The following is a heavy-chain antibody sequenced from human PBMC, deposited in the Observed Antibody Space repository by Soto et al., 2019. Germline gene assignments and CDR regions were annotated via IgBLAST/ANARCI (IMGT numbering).Heavy chain of an antibody. D-gene: IGHD4-17*01. V-gene: IGHV3-7*01. CDR3: ARDLNYGVSTVYYDVFDT. CDR2: MKGDGSKE. CDR1: GFTFSTSW. J-gene: IGHJ3*02. Sequence: VQLVESGGGLVQPGGSLRLSCLASGFTFSTSWMTWVRQAPGKGLEWVANMKGDGSKENYVDSVKGQFTISRDNAKNSLFLQMNSLRDEDTALYYCARDLNYGVSTVYYDVFDTWGQGTMVTVSP.